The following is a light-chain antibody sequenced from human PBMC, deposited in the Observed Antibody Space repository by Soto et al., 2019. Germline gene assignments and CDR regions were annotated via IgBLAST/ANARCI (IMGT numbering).Light chain of an antibody. V-gene: IGKV1-39*01. J-gene: IGKJ1*01. CDR3: QHSTTWT. Sequence: DIQMTQSPSSLSASVGDRVTITCRASQGISTYLNWYQQKPGKAPKLLIYAASSLQSGVPSRFSGSGSETDFTFTISSLQPEDFATYSCQHSTTWTFGQGTKVDIK. CDR2: AAS. CDR1: QGISTY.